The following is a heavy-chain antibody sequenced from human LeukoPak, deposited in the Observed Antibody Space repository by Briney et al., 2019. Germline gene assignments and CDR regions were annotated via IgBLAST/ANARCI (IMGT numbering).Heavy chain of an antibody. D-gene: IGHD6-13*01. CDR2: IDPSDSCT. CDR3: ATSRGIAAAGTVWFDP. CDR1: GYSFTNSW. J-gene: IGHJ5*02. Sequence: GESLKISCKGSGYSFTNSWIAWVRQMPGKGLEWMGRIDPSDSCTNYSPSFQGHVTISADKSISTAYLQWSSLKASDTAMYYCATSRGIAAAGTVWFDPWGQGTLVTVSS. V-gene: IGHV5-10-1*01.